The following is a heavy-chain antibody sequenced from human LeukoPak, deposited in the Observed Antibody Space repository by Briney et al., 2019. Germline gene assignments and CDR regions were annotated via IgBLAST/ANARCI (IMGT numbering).Heavy chain of an antibody. D-gene: IGHD3-22*01. CDR2: IWYDGSNK. CDR3: ARDMGYYDSSGYALDY. Sequence: GGSLRLSCAASGFTFSSYGMHWVRQAPGKGLEWVAVIWYDGSNKYYADPVKGRFTISRDNSKNTLYLQMNSLRAEDTAVYYCARDMGYYDSSGYALDYWGQGTLVTVSS. V-gene: IGHV3-33*08. J-gene: IGHJ4*02. CDR1: GFTFSSYG.